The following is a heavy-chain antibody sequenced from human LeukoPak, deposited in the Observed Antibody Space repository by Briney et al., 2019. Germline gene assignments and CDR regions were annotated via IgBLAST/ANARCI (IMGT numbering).Heavy chain of an antibody. J-gene: IGHJ4*02. CDR1: GFTFSSYG. CDR2: INWNSASI. CDR3: AKDKAPLYSGYDWDLDF. Sequence: GGSLRLSCAASGFTFSSYGMHWVRQVPGKGLEWVSGINWNSASIGYADSVKGRFTISRDNAKNSVFLQMDSLRAEDTALYYCAKDKAPLYSGYDWDLDFWGQGTLVTVSS. V-gene: IGHV3-9*01. D-gene: IGHD5-12*01.